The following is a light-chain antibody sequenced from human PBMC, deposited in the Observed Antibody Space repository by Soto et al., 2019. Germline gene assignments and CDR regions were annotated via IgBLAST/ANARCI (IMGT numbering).Light chain of an antibody. CDR3: SSYTSSSTLG. V-gene: IGLV2-14*01. Sequence: QSALTQPASVSGSPGQSITISCTGTSSDVGGYNYVSWYQQHPGKAPKLMIFEVNNRPSGVSNRFSGSKSGITASLTISGLQADDEADYYCSSYTSSSTLGFGGGTKPDRP. CDR1: SSDVGGYNY. J-gene: IGLJ2*01. CDR2: EVN.